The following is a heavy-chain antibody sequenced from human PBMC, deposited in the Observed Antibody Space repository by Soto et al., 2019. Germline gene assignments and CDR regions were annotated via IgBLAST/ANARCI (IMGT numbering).Heavy chain of an antibody. CDR3: ARVGGCSGGSCYYWYYGMDV. J-gene: IGHJ6*02. D-gene: IGHD2-15*01. CDR2: IYYSGST. V-gene: IGHV4-59*01. Sequence: SETLSLTCTASGGSISSYYWSWIRQPPGKGLEWIGYIYYSGSTNYNPSLKSRVTISVDTSKNQFSLKLSSVTAADTAVYYCARVGGCSGGSCYYWYYGMDVWGQGTTVTVSS. CDR1: GGSISSYY.